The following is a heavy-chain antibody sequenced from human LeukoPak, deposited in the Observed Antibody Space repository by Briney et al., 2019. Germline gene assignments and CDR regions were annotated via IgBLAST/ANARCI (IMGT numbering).Heavy chain of an antibody. Sequence: PGGSLRLSCAASGFTFSNAWMSWVRQAPGKGLEWVGRIKSKTDGGTTDYAAPVRGRFTISRDDSKNTLYLQMNSLKTEDTAVYYCTTVSMVRGDFDYWGRGTLVTVSS. CDR3: TTVSMVRGDFDY. D-gene: IGHD3-10*01. CDR1: GFTFSNAW. CDR2: IKSKTDGGTT. V-gene: IGHV3-15*01. J-gene: IGHJ4*02.